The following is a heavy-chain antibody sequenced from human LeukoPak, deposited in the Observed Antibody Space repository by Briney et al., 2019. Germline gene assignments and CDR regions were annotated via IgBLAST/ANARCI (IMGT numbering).Heavy chain of an antibody. Sequence: GGSLRLSCAASGFTFSSYGMHWVRQAPGKGLKGVAFIRYDGSNKYYADSVKGRFTISRDNSKDTLYLQMNSLRAEDTAVYYCAKDLSDDFWSGYYFDYWGQGTLVTVSS. J-gene: IGHJ4*02. CDR3: AKDLSDDFWSGYYFDY. D-gene: IGHD3-3*01. CDR2: IRYDGSNK. CDR1: GFTFSSYG. V-gene: IGHV3-30*02.